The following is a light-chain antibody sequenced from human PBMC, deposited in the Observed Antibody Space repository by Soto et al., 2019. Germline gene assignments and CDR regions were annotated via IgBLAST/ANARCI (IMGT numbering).Light chain of an antibody. V-gene: IGKV3-11*01. CDR2: DAS. CDR3: QLSQQRSNWPPIT. J-gene: IGKJ5*01. CDR1: QIVSSY. Sequence: EIVLTQSPATLSLSPGERATLSCRASQIVSSYLAWYQQKPGQAPRLLIYDASNRATGIPARFSGSGSGTDFTLTISSLEPEDFAVYYCQLSQQRSNWPPITFGQGTRLEIK.